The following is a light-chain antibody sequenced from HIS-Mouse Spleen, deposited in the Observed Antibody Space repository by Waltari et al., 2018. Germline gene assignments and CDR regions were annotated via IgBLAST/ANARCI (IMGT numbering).Light chain of an antibody. CDR1: SSDLGSYNL. V-gene: IGLV2-23*03. CDR3: CSYAGSSTFGV. Sequence: QSALTQPAPVSGSPGKSLPIPCTGTSSDLGSYNLASWYQQHPGKAPKLMIYDGSTRPSGVSNRFSGSKSGNTASLTISGLQAEDEADYYCCSYAGSSTFGVFGGGTKLTVL. J-gene: IGLJ3*02. CDR2: DGS.